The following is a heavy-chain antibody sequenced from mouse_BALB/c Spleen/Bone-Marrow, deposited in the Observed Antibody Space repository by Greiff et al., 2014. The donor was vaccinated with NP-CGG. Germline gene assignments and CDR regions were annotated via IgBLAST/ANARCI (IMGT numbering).Heavy chain of an antibody. V-gene: IGHV4-1*02. J-gene: IGHJ3*01. CDR3: ARRGGMFAY. CDR2: INPDSSTI. D-gene: IGHD1-1*02. CDR1: GVDFSRYW. Sequence: AAEGVDFSRYWMSWVRQAPGKGLEWIGEINPDSSTINYTPSLKDKFIISRDNAKNTLYLQMSKVRSEDTALYYCARRGGMFAYWGQGTLVTVSA.